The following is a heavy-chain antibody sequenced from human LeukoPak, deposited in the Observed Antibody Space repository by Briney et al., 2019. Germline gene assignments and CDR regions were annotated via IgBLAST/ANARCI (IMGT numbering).Heavy chain of an antibody. V-gene: IGHV4-30-2*01. CDR1: GDSVSGGGYS. CDR3: ARSTYGDFVLFDF. CDR2: LYHSGSP. J-gene: IGHJ4*02. D-gene: IGHD4-17*01. Sequence: SSQTLSLTCAVSGDSVSGGGYSWSWLRQPPGKGLEWIGYLYHSGSPYYNPSLKSRVTLSVDMSTNQFSLNLTSVTAADTAVYYCARSTYGDFVLFDFWGQGILVTVSS.